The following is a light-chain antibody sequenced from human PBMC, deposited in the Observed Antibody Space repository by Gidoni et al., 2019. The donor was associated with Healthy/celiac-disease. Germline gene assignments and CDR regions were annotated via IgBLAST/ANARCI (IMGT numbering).Light chain of an antibody. V-gene: IGKV3-20*01. CDR1: QSVSSSY. J-gene: IGKJ1*01. Sequence: EIVLTQSPGTLSLSPGERATLSCRASQSVSSSYLAWYQKKPGQAHRLLIYGASSRATGIPDRFSGSGSGTDFTLTISRLEPEDFAVYYCQQYGSSPETFGQGTKVEIK. CDR3: QQYGSSPET. CDR2: GAS.